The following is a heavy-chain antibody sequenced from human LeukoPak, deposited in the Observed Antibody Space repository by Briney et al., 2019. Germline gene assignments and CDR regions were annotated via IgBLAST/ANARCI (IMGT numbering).Heavy chain of an antibody. CDR1: GGTFSSYA. CDR2: IIPIFGTA. CDR3: ACIPRSQHYAFDI. V-gene: IGHV1-69*05. J-gene: IGHJ3*02. Sequence: SVRVSCKASGGTFSSYAISWVRQAPGQGLEWMGGIIPIFGTANYAQKFQGRVTITTDESTSTAYMELSSLRSEDTAVYYCACIPRSQHYAFDIWGQGTMVTVSS.